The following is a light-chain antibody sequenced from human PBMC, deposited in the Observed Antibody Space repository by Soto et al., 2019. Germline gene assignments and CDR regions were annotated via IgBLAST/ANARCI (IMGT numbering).Light chain of an antibody. J-gene: IGKJ1*01. CDR2: DAS. CDR3: QQYDTYPWT. V-gene: IGKV1-5*01. CDR1: QRMSAW. Sequence: DIQMTQSPTTLSASVGDRVIITCRASQRMSAWLAWYQQKPGKAPTLLIYDASSLENGVPSRFSGSGSGTYFTLTISSLQPNDFATYYCQQYDTYPWTFGQGTKVEIK.